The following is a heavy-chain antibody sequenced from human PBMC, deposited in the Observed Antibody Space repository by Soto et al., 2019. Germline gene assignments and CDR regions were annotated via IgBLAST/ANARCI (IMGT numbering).Heavy chain of an antibody. J-gene: IGHJ1*01. CDR1: GFTFSSYS. CDR2: ISSSSSYI. D-gene: IGHD2-15*01. CDR3: ARDRYCSGGSCYSEYFQH. V-gene: IGHV3-21*01. Sequence: GGSLRLSCAASGFTFSSYSMNWVRQAPGKGLEWVSSISSSSSYIYYADSVKGRFTISRDNAKNALYLQMNSLRAEDTAVYYCARDRYCSGGSCYSEYFQHWGQGTLVTVSS.